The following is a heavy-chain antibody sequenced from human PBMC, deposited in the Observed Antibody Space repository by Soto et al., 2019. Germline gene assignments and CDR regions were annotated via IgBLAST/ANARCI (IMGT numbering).Heavy chain of an antibody. CDR2: INSDGSTT. J-gene: IGHJ4*02. Sequence: PGGSLRLSCAASGFTFSSHLMHWVRQAPGKGLMWVSRINSDGSTTNYADSVKGRFTISRDNAKKTLYLQMNSLRAEDTALYYCARVDPPGFHWGQGTLVTVSS. CDR1: GFTFSSHL. CDR3: ARVDPPGFH. D-gene: IGHD3-10*01. V-gene: IGHV3-74*01.